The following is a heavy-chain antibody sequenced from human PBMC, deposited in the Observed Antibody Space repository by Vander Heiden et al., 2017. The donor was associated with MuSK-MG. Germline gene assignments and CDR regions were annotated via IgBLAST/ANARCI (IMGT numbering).Heavy chain of an antibody. Sequence: EVQLVESGGGLVQPGGSLRLSCAASGFTFSIYSMTWVRQAPGKGLEWVSYIRSSGGTIYYADSVKGRFTISRDNAKNSLYLQMNSLRAEDTAVYYCARRGGSGSDSTDYYYYYMDVWGKGTTVTVSS. D-gene: IGHD3-10*01. V-gene: IGHV3-48*01. J-gene: IGHJ6*03. CDR3: ARRGGSGSDSTDYYYYYMDV. CDR1: GFTFSIYS. CDR2: IRSSGGTI.